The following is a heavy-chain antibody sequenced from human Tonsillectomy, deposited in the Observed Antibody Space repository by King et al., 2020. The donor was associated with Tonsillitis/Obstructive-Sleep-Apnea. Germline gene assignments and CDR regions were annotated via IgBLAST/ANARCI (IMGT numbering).Heavy chain of an antibody. V-gene: IGHV3-66*01. D-gene: IGHD2-2*01. CDR3: ARDTSSWFRADY. J-gene: IGHJ4*01. Sequence: VQLVESGGGLVQPGGSLRLSCAASGFSVSRDYMSWVRQAPGTGLEWVSGIYRGGSTFYADSVKGRFTISRDDSKNTLYLQMDSLRAEDTAVYYCARDTSSWFRADYWGHGTLVTVAS. CDR2: IYRGGST. CDR1: GFSVSRDY.